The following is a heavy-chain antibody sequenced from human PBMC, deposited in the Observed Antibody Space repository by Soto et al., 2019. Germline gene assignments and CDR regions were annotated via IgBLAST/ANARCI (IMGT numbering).Heavy chain of an antibody. CDR1: GFTVSSNY. D-gene: IGHD2-8*02. Sequence: EVQLVESGGGLVQPGGSLRLSCAASGFTVSSNYMSWVRQAPGKGLEWVSVIYSGGSTYYADSVKGRFTIFRHNSKNTLYLQMNSLRAEDTAVYYCARGPHWYYFDYWGQGTLVTVSS. J-gene: IGHJ4*02. CDR3: ARGPHWYYFDY. V-gene: IGHV3-53*04. CDR2: IYSGGST.